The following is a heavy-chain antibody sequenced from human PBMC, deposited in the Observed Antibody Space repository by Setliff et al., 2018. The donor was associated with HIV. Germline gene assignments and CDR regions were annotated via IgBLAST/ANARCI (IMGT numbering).Heavy chain of an antibody. CDR2: INHAGRT. Sequence: PSETLSLTCAVCGGSFSDDYWSWIRQPPGRGMEWIGEINHAGRTNYNPSLKSRVIMAVDASKSQISLNLTSVTAADTAVYYCARCSGRFGAVTWFDPWGHGMLVTVSS. D-gene: IGHD3-10*02. J-gene: IGHJ5*02. CDR3: ARCSGRFGAVTWFDP. V-gene: IGHV4-34*01. CDR1: GGSFSDDY.